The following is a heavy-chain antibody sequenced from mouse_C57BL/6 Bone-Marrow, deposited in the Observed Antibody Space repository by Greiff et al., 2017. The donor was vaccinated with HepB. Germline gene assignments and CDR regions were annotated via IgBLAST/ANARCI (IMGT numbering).Heavy chain of an antibody. CDR2: ISSGSSTI. V-gene: IGHV5-17*01. CDR1: GFTFSDYG. J-gene: IGHJ2*01. Sequence: DVKLVESGGGLVKPGGSLKLSCAASGFTFSDYGMHWVRQAPEKGLEWVAYISSGSSTIYYADTVKGRFTISRDNAKNTLFLQMTSLRSEDTAMYYCARGIGVWYFDYWGQGTTLTVSS. CDR3: ARGIGVWYFDY.